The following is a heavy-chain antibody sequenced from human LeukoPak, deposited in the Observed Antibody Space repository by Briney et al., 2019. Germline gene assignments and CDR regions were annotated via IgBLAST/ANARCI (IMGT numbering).Heavy chain of an antibody. J-gene: IGHJ6*03. CDR2: INHSGST. CDR1: GGSFSGYY. CDR3: ARGFSLEKRSPGCYMDV. V-gene: IGHV4-34*01. Sequence: SETLSLTCAVYGGSFSGYYWSWIRQPPGKGLEWIGEINHSGSTNYNPSLKSRVTISVDTSKNQFSLKLSSVTAADTAVYYCARGFSLEKRSPGCYMDVWGKGTTVTVSS. D-gene: IGHD2-8*01.